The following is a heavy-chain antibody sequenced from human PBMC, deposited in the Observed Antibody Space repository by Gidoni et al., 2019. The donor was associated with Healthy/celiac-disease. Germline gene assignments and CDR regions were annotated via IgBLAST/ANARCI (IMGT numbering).Heavy chain of an antibody. CDR3: EKERVPRNNGGGDCYRGEMGY. V-gene: IGHV3-23*01. D-gene: IGHD2-21*02. CDR1: AFHLISSS. CDR2: ISGSGGST. J-gene: IGHJ4*02. Sequence: EVQLLESGGGLVQPGWSLSLSWSASAFHLISSSMSCVRQDPGKRLEWDSTISGSGGSTYNADSGKGGLTMSKDNSKNTLYLQMNSRRAKERVVYYCEKERVPRNNGGGDCYRGEMGYWGQGTLVTVSS.